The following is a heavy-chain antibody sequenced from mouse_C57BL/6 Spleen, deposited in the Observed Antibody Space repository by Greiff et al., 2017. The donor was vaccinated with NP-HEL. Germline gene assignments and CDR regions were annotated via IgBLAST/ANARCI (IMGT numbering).Heavy chain of an antibody. D-gene: IGHD1-1*01. CDR2: IHPNSGST. V-gene: IGHV1-64*01. Sequence: VQLQQSGAELVKPGASVKLSCKASGYTFTSYWMHWVKQRPGQGLEWIGMIHPNSGSTNYNEKFKSKATLTVDKSSSTAYMQLSSLTSEDSAVYYCAKDTVVAKGFDYWGQSTTLTVSS. CDR1: GYTFTSYW. CDR3: AKDTVVAKGFDY. J-gene: IGHJ2*01.